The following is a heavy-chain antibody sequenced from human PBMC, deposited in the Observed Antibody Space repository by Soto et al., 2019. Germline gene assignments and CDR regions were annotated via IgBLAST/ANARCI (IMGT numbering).Heavy chain of an antibody. CDR1: GGTFSSYA. Sequence: QVQLVQSGAEVKKPGSSVKVSCKASGGTFSSYAISWVRQAPGQGLEWMGGIIPICGTANYAQKFKGRVTITASESTSRSYMELSSLRSEDTAVYYCSKSYSGSDYFDYWVQGTLVTVSS. CDR2: IIPICGTA. CDR3: SKSYSGSDYFDY. D-gene: IGHD5-12*01. J-gene: IGHJ4*02. V-gene: IGHV1-69*01.